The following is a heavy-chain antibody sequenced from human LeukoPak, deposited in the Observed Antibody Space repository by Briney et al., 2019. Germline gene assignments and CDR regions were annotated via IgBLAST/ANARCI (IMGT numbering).Heavy chain of an antibody. CDR2: INHSGST. Sequence: SETLSLTCAVYGGSFSGYYWSWISQPPWKGLEWIGEINHSGSTNYNPSLKSRVTISVDTSKNQFSLKLSSVTAADTAVYYCARWDDSSGYYYFDYWGQGTLVTVSS. V-gene: IGHV4-34*01. CDR3: ARWDDSSGYYYFDY. J-gene: IGHJ4*02. D-gene: IGHD3-22*01. CDR1: GGSFSGYY.